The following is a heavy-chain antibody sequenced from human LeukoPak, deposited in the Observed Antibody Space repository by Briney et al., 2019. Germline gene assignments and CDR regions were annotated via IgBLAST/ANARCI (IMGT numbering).Heavy chain of an antibody. CDR3: ARDPPFIIGTTFFDY. CDR1: GFTFSSYS. V-gene: IGHV3-21*01. Sequence: NPGGSLRLSCAASGFTFSSYSMNWVRQAPGKGLEWVSSISTSSTYIYYADSVKGRFTISRDNAKSSLYLQMNSLRAEDTAVYYCARDPPFIIGTTFFDYWGQGTLVTVSS. CDR2: ISTSSTYI. D-gene: IGHD1-20*01. J-gene: IGHJ4*02.